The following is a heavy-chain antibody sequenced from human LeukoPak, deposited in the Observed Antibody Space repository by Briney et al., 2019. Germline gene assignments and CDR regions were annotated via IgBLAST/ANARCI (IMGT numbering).Heavy chain of an antibody. V-gene: IGHV3-30*03. D-gene: IGHD4-17*01. CDR1: GFTFSSYG. CDR3: ARAGGSTVSHSDY. Sequence: GGSLRLSCAASGFTFSSYGMHWVRQAPGKGLEWVAVISYDGSNKYYADSVKGRFIISKDNAKNSLYLQMNSLRAEDTAVYYCARAGGSTVSHSDYWGQGTLVTVSS. CDR2: ISYDGSNK. J-gene: IGHJ4*02.